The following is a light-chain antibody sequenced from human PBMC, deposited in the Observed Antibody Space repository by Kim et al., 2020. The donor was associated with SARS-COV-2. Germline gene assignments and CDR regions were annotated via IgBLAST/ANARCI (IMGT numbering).Light chain of an antibody. CDR3: QAWDSSFVV. CDR1: KLGDKY. CDR2: QDS. V-gene: IGLV3-1*01. Sequence: SYELTQPPSVSVSPGQTASITCSGDKLGDKYACWYQQKPGQSPVLVIYQDSKRPSGIPERFSGSNSGNTATLTISGTQAMDEADYYCQAWDSSFVVFGGG. J-gene: IGLJ2*01.